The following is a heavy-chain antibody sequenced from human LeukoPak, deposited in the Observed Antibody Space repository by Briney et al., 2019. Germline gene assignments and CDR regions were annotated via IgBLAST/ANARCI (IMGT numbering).Heavy chain of an antibody. CDR3: ARSSTGTTLAGYYYYYMDV. Sequence: PSETLSLTCNVSGGSISSYYWSWIRQPPWKGLEWIGYIYYSGSTNYNPSLKSRVTISVDTSKNQFSLKLSSVTAADTAVYYCARSSTGTTLAGYYYYYMDVWGKGTTVTVSS. J-gene: IGHJ6*03. D-gene: IGHD1-7*01. CDR1: GGSISSYY. CDR2: IYYSGST. V-gene: IGHV4-59*08.